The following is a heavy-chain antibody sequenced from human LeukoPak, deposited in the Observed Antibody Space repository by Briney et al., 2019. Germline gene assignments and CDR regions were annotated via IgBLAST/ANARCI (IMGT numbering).Heavy chain of an antibody. J-gene: IGHJ6*03. CDR3: AREGGYCSSTSCYAHYYYYMDV. V-gene: IGHV3-21*01. CDR1: GFTFSSYS. Sequence: PGGSLRLSCAASGFTFSSYSMNWVRQAPGKGLEWVSSISSSSSYIYYADSVKGRFTISRDNAKNSLYLQMNSLRAEDTAVYYCAREGGYCSSTSCYAHYYYYMDVWGKGTTVTISS. CDR2: ISSSSSYI. D-gene: IGHD2-2*01.